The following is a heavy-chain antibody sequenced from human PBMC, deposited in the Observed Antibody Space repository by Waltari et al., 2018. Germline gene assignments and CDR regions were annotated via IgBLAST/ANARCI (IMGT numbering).Heavy chain of an antibody. Sequence: QVQLVQSGAEVKKPGASVKVSCKASGYTFTSYYMHSVRQAPGQGLEWMGITNPSCGTTSYAQKVQGRVTITSDTSTSTVYMELSIMRSDDTAVYYCASAIRRMDVWGQVTTFTVSS. CDR2: TNPSCGTT. V-gene: IGHV1-46*01. J-gene: IGHJ6*02. CDR1: GYTFTSYY. CDR3: ASAIRRMDV.